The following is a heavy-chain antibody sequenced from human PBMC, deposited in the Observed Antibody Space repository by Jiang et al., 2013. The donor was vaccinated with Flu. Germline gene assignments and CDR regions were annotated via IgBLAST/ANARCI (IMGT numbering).Heavy chain of an antibody. Sequence: SQTLSLTCDISGDTVSSNDAAWNWIRQSPSRGLEWLGRTFYRSEWHNDYAFXVRGRITIDRDTSKNQFSLHLNSVTSEDTGIYYCVRCLTGDYYGMDVWGQGTTVTV. CDR2: TFYRSEWHN. J-gene: IGHJ6*02. V-gene: IGHV6-1*01. CDR3: VRCLTGDYYGMDV. D-gene: IGHD3-9*01. CDR1: GDTVSSNDAA.